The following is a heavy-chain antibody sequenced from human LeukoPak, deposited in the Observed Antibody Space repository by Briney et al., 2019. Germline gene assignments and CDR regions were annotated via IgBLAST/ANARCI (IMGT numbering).Heavy chain of an antibody. CDR1: GFTFSSYS. Sequence: GGSLRLSCAASGFTFSSYSMNWVRQAPGKGLEWVSYTSSRSSSIYYADSVKGRFTLSRDNAKNSLYLQMNSLRDEDTAVYYCARGDYGDRDLDYWGQGTLVTVSS. D-gene: IGHD4-17*01. CDR3: ARGDYGDRDLDY. J-gene: IGHJ4*02. CDR2: TSSRSSSI. V-gene: IGHV3-48*02.